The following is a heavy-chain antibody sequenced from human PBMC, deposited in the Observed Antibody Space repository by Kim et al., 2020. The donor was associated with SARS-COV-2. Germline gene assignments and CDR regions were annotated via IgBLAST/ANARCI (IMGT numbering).Heavy chain of an antibody. V-gene: IGHV4-59*01. J-gene: IGHJ4*02. D-gene: IGHD2-2*01. CDR2: IYYSGPT. CDR3: ARGQLLFGV. Sequence: SETLSLTCTVSGVSISNYYWSWIRQPPGKGLQWIGYIYYSGPTNYNPSLKSRVTISVDTSKNQFSLKLSSVTAADTAVYYCARGQLLFGVWGQGTLVTVSS. CDR1: GVSISNYY.